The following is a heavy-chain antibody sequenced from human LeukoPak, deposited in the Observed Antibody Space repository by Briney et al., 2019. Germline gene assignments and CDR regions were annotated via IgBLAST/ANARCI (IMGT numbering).Heavy chain of an antibody. CDR2: INPKSGGT. CDR3: ARDKGSSSWYVDY. CDR1: GYTFTGNY. V-gene: IGHV1-2*02. D-gene: IGHD6-13*01. Sequence: GASEKVSCKASGYTFTGNYMHWVRQAPGQGLEWMGWINPKSGGTTYSQKFQGRVTMTRDTSISTAYMELSRLRSDDTTVYYCARDKGSSSWYVDYWGQGTLVTVSS. J-gene: IGHJ4*02.